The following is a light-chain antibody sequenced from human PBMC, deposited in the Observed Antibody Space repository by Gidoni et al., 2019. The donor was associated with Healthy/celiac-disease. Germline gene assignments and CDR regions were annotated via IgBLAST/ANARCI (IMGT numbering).Light chain of an antibody. J-gene: IGLJ2*01. V-gene: IGLV3-19*01. CDR2: GKN. CDR1: SLRSYY. CDR3: NARDTSGTHVL. Sequence: SSELTQATAEDVALGQTGRITCQGDSLRSYYASWSQQKPGQAPVLVIYGKNNRPSGIPDRFSGSSSGNTASLTITGAQAEDEADFYCNARDTSGTHVLFGGWTKLTVL.